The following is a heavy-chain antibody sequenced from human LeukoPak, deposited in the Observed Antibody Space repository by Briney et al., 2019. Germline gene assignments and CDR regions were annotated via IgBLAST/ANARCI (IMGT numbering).Heavy chain of an antibody. Sequence: PGGSLRLSCAASGLIFSNYWMTWVRQAPGKGLEWVSSISSSSSYIYYADSVKGRFTISRDNAKNSLYLQMNSLRAEDTAVYYCARDSSSWYIASNWFDPWGQGTLVTVSS. CDR1: GLIFSNYW. D-gene: IGHD6-13*01. CDR2: ISSSSSYI. J-gene: IGHJ5*02. V-gene: IGHV3-21*01. CDR3: ARDSSSWYIASNWFDP.